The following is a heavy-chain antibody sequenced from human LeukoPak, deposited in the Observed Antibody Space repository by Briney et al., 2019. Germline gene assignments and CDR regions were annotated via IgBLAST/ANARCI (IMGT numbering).Heavy chain of an antibody. CDR2: ISWNSGSI. D-gene: IGHD1-26*01. J-gene: IGHJ4*02. CDR3: ARAWETQWDY. CDR1: GFTFDDYA. Sequence: PGGSLRLSCAASGFTFDDYAMHWVRQAPGKGLGWVSGISWNSGSIGYADSVKGRFTISRDNAKNSLYLQMNSLRAEDTAVYYCARAWETQWDYWGQGTLVTVSS. V-gene: IGHV3-9*01.